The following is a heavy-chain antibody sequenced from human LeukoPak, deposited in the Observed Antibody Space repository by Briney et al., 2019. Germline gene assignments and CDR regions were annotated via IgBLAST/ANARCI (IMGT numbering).Heavy chain of an antibody. CDR2: INHSGST. Sequence: PSETLSLTCAVYGGSFSGYYWSWIRQPPGKGLEWIGEINHSGSTNYNPSLKSRVTISVDTSKNQFSLKLSSVTAADTAVYYCARGYSPAVDVWGKGTTVTVSS. J-gene: IGHJ6*04. CDR1: GGSFSGYY. D-gene: IGHD2-21*01. V-gene: IGHV4-34*01. CDR3: ARGYSPAVDV.